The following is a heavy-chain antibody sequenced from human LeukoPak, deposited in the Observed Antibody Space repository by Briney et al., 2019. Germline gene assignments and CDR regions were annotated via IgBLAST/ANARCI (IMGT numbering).Heavy chain of an antibody. V-gene: IGHV4-31*03. CDR1: GGSISSGGYY. CDR3: ARFGPYSVDPEKYNWFGP. Sequence: SETLSLTCTVSGGSISSGGYYWSWIRQHPGKGLEWIGYIYYSGSTYYNPSLKSRVTISVDTSKNQFSLKLSSVTAADTAVYYCARFGPYSVDPEKYNWFGPWGQGTLVTVSS. J-gene: IGHJ5*02. D-gene: IGHD2-15*01. CDR2: IYYSGST.